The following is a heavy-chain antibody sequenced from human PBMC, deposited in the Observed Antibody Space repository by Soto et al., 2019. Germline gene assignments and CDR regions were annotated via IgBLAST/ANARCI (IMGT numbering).Heavy chain of an antibody. CDR1: GGSFSGYI. D-gene: IGHD6-13*01. CDR2: INHSGGT. V-gene: IGHV4-34*01. J-gene: IGHJ4*02. Sequence: PSETLSLTCAVSGGSFSGYIWTWIRQTPGKGLQWIGQINHSGGTNYNPSLKSRVTISVDTSKNQFSLKLSSVTAADTAVYYCARESRSWYGSIWDYWGQGTLVTVSS. CDR3: ARESRSWYGSIWDY.